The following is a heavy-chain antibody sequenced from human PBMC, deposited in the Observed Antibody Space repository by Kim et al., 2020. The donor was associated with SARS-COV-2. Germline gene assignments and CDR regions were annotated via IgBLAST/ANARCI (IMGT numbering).Heavy chain of an antibody. CDR2: IYTSGST. D-gene: IGHD2-2*01. Sequence: SETLSLTCTVSGGSISSGSYYWSWIRQPAGKGLEWIGRIYTSGSTNYNPSLKSRVTISVDTSKNQFSLKLSSVTAADTAVYYCARVLVGYQLLYWFDPWGQGTLVTVSS. J-gene: IGHJ5*02. V-gene: IGHV4-61*02. CDR3: ARVLVGYQLLYWFDP. CDR1: GGSISSGSYY.